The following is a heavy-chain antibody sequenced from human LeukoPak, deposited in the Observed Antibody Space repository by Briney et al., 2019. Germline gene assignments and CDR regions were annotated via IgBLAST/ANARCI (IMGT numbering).Heavy chain of an antibody. CDR1: GFTFSNYV. D-gene: IGHD6-19*01. CDR3: AKGFREQWPFGYYYYYMDV. J-gene: IGHJ6*03. V-gene: IGHV3-30*04. CDR2: ISSDGSQK. Sequence: PGGSLRLSCAASGFTFSNYVMHWVRQAPGKGLEWVAVISSDGSQKYYADSVKGRFTVSRDNSKNTLYLQMNSLRAEDTAVYYCAKGFREQWPFGYYYYYMDVWGKGTTVTVSS.